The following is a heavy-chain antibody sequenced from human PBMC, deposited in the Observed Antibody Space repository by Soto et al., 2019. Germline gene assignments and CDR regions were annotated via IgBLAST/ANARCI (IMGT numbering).Heavy chain of an antibody. J-gene: IGHJ5*02. CDR2: IFWSDDK. Sequence: SGPTLVNPTQTLTLTCTFSGFSLSTSGEGVAWIRQPPGKALQWLALIFWSDDKRYSPSLKSRLTITKDTSKNQVVLTMTNMDPVDTATYYCAHRPPFYDFWSGYSNHKNWLDTWGQGILVTVSS. D-gene: IGHD3-3*01. CDR3: AHRPPFYDFWSGYSNHKNWLDT. V-gene: IGHV2-5*01. CDR1: GFSLSTSGEG.